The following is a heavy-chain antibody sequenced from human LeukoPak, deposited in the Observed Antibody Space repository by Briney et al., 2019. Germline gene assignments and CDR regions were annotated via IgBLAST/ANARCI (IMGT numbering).Heavy chain of an antibody. D-gene: IGHD6-19*01. Sequence: ASVKVSCKASGYTFTSYAMHWVRQAPGQRLEWMGWINAGNGNTKYSQKFQGRVTITRDTSASTAYTELSSLRSEDTAVYYCARVRRGIAVAGTPALIYWGQGTLVTVSS. J-gene: IGHJ4*02. CDR2: INAGNGNT. CDR1: GYTFTSYA. V-gene: IGHV1-3*01. CDR3: ARVRRGIAVAGTPALIY.